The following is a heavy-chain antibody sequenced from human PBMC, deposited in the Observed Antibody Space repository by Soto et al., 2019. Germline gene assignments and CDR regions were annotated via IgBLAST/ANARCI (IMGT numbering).Heavy chain of an antibody. J-gene: IGHJ4*02. D-gene: IGHD5-12*01. CDR1: GGSFSGYS. CDR2: INHSGST. Sequence: SETLSLTCAVYGGSFSGYSWNWIRPPPGKGLEWIGEINHSGSTNYNPSLKSRVTISLDTSKNQFSLRLTSLTAADAAVYFCARAPQIGAMGRPFDYWGQGILVTVSS. CDR3: ARAPQIGAMGRPFDY. V-gene: IGHV4-34*01.